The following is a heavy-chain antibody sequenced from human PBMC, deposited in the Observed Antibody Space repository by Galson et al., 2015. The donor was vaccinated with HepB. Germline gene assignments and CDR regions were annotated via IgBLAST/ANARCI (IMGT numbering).Heavy chain of an antibody. CDR2: IVVGSGNT. J-gene: IGHJ4*02. V-gene: IGHV1-58*01. CDR3: AAVLYDSSGYSAAYSDY. D-gene: IGHD3-22*01. Sequence: SVKVSCKASGFTFTSSAVQWVRQARGQRLEWIGWIVVGSGNTNYAQKFQERVTITRDMSTSTAYMELSSLRSEDTAVYYCAAVLYDSSGYSAAYSDYWGQGTLVTVSS. CDR1: GFTFTSSA.